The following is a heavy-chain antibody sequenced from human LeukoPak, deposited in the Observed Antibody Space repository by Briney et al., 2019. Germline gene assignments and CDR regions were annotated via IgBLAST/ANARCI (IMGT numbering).Heavy chain of an antibody. CDR2: INPSGGST. D-gene: IGHD2-2*01. Sequence: ASVKVSCKAPGYTFTSYYMHWVRQAPGQGLEWMGIINPSGGSTSYAQKFQGRVTMTRDTSTSTVYMELSSLRSEDTAVYYCAREQSRKPCSSTSCPFDPWGQGTLVTVSS. J-gene: IGHJ5*02. CDR1: GYTFTSYY. V-gene: IGHV1-46*01. CDR3: AREQSRKPCSSTSCPFDP.